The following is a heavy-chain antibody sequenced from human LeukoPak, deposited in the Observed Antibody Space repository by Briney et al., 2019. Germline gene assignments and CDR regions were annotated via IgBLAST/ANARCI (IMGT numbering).Heavy chain of an antibody. V-gene: IGHV1-2*02. CDR1: RDTFTGDY. CDR3: ARTQAAAGGPYYYYYGMDV. CDR2: INPNIGGT. J-gene: IGHJ6*02. D-gene: IGHD6-13*01. Sequence: ASVRVSCKASRDTFTGDYMHCGRQAPGQGLWWMGWINPNIGGTNYAQKFQGRVTMTRDTSISTAYMELSRLRSDDTAVYYCARTQAAAGGPYYYYYGMDVWGQGTTVTLSS.